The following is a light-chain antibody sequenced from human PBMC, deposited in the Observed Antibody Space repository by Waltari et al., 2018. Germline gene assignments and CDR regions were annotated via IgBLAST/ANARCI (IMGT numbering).Light chain of an antibody. CDR3: QKYNSDPYT. CDR1: QAIKTY. V-gene: IGKV1-27*01. CDR2: AAS. J-gene: IGKJ2*01. Sequence: DIQMTQSPSSLSASVGDRVTITCRASQAIKTYLAWYQQKSEKPPKLLIFAASTLQPGVPSRFSGSASGTDFTLTISSLQPEDVATYYCQKYNSDPYTFGQGTKREL.